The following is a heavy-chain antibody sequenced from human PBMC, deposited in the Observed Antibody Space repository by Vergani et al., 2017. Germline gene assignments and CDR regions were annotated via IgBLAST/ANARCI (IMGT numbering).Heavy chain of an antibody. D-gene: IGHD3/OR15-3a*01. CDR1: GVPIQSGSFY. V-gene: IGHV4-61*02. J-gene: IGHJ5*02. CDR3: ARGETRTDWFDP. Sequence: QVQLHESGPGLVKPSETLSLICSVSGVPIQSGSFYWAWIRPTAERRLEWMGRVYPSGTTNHNPTLNRRVTIFVDKSKNLLSLRLNSVTAADTAVYYCARGETRTDWFDPWGQGTLVTVSS. CDR2: VYPSGTT.